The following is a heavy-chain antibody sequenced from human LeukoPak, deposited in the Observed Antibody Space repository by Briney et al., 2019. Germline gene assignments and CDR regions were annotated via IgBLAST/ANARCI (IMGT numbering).Heavy chain of an antibody. CDR1: GFTFSAYP. CDR2: ILYDGSKK. V-gene: IGHV3-30*02. J-gene: IGHJ3*02. Sequence: GGSLRLSCAASGFTFSAYPMHWVRQALGKGLEWVASILYDGSKKFYDDSVKGRFSIYRDNSNYTLYLQMNSLRVEDTAVFYCANFEGSSQAFHIWGQGTLVTVSS. D-gene: IGHD6-13*01. CDR3: ANFEGSSQAFHI.